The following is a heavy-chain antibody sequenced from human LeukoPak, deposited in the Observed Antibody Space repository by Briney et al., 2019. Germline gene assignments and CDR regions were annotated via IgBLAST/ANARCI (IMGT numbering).Heavy chain of an antibody. V-gene: IGHV1-69*13. Sequence: ASVKVSCKASGYTFTGYYMHWVRQAPGQGLEWMGGIIPIFGTANYAQKFQGRVTITADESTSTAYMELSSLRSEDTAVYYCARAYYYGSGSPFDYWGQGTLVTVSS. CDR1: GYTFTGYY. J-gene: IGHJ4*02. CDR3: ARAYYYGSGSPFDY. D-gene: IGHD3-10*01. CDR2: IIPIFGTA.